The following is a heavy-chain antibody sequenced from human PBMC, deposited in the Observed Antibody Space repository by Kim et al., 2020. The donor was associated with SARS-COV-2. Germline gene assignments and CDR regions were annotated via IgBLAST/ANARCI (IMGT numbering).Heavy chain of an antibody. J-gene: IGHJ4*02. Sequence: GSVKGRFTISRENAKNSLYLQMNSLRAGDTAVYYCARGYYYDSGDYYFDYWGQGTLVTVSS. D-gene: IGHD3-22*01. CDR3: ARGYYYDSGDYYFDY. V-gene: IGHV3-13*01.